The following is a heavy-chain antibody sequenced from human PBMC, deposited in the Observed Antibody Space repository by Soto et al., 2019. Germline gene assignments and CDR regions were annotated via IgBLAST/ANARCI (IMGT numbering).Heavy chain of an antibody. Sequence: SETLSLTCTVSGGSLSSYYWSWIRQPPGKGLEWIGYIYYSGSTNYNPSLKSRVTISVDTSKNQFSLKVSSVTAADTAVYYCSRDSRGDYYDSSGQYYYYYYCMGVWGQGTTVTVSS. J-gene: IGHJ6*02. CDR3: SRDSRGDYYDSSGQYYYYYYCMGV. V-gene: IGHV4-59*01. D-gene: IGHD3-22*01. CDR1: GGSLSSYY. CDR2: IYYSGST.